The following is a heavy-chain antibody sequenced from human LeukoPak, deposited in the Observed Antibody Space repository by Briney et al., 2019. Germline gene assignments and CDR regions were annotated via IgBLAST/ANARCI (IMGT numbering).Heavy chain of an antibody. CDR3: AKDPTYCGGDCYPGSSDY. Sequence: PGGSLRLSCAASGFTFSSYAMSWVLQAPGRELEWVSAISVSGGSTYSADSVKGRFTISRDNSKNTLYLQMNSLRAEDTAVYYCAKDPTYCGGDCYPGSSDYWGQGTLVTVSS. D-gene: IGHD2-21*01. CDR1: GFTFSSYA. J-gene: IGHJ4*02. V-gene: IGHV3-23*01. CDR2: ISVSGGST.